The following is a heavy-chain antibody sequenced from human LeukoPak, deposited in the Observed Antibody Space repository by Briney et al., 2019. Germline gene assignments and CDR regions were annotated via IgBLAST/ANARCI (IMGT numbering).Heavy chain of an antibody. V-gene: IGHV3-30*04. J-gene: IGHJ4*02. CDR1: GFTFSSYA. Sequence: GGSLRLSCAASGFTFSSYAMHWVRQAPGKGLEWVAVISYDGSNKYYADSVKGRFTISRDNSKNTLYLQMNSLRAEDTAVYYCGRSDGDWGQGTLVTVSS. CDR3: GRSDGD. D-gene: IGHD3-3*01. CDR2: ISYDGSNK.